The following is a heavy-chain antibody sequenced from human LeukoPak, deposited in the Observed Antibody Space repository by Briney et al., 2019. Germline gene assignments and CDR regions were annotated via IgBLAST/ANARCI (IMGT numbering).Heavy chain of an antibody. CDR3: TAGTGRSDFDY. V-gene: IGHV3-15*01. Sequence: PGGSLRLSCAASGFTFSNAWMSWVRQAPGRGLEWVGRIKRKGDDGTIDYAAPVKGRLSISRDESKNTLYLQMNSLKSEDTAVCYCTAGTGRSDFDYWGQGTLVTVSS. D-gene: IGHD3/OR15-3a*01. J-gene: IGHJ4*02. CDR2: IKRKGDDGTI. CDR1: GFTFSNAW.